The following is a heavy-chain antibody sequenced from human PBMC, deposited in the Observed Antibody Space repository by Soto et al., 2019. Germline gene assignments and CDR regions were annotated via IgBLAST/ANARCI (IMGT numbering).Heavy chain of an antibody. CDR1: GGSISGYY. D-gene: IGHD3-9*01. V-gene: IGHV4-59*01. CDR3: ARAGYDILTGGVFDY. J-gene: IGHJ4*02. Sequence: SETLSLTCTVSGGSISGYYWSWIRQPPGKGLEWIGYIYYSGSTNYNPSLKSRVTISVDTSKNQFSLKLSSVTAADTAVYYCARAGYDILTGGVFDYCGQGTLVTVSS. CDR2: IYYSGST.